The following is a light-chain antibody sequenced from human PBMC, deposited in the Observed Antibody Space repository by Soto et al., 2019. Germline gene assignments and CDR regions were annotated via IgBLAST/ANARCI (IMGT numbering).Light chain of an antibody. CDR1: ESIGEW. V-gene: IGKV3-20*01. CDR2: GAS. Sequence: TQSPSTLSASVGDRITITCRASESIGEWLAWYQHKPGQAPRLLISGASTGATGIPDRFSGSGSGTDFTLTISRLEPEDFAVYYCQQYGSSPPITFGQGTRLEIK. J-gene: IGKJ5*01. CDR3: QQYGSSPPIT.